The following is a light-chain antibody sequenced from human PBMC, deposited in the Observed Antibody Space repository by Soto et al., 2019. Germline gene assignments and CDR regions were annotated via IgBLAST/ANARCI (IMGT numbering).Light chain of an antibody. Sequence: QSVLTQPASVSGSTGQSITISCTGTSSDVGAYNYVSWYQQHPGKAPKLMIYGVSNRPSGISNRFSGSKSGNTASLTISGLQPEDEADYYCNSYAGNIGYVFGTGTKLTVL. V-gene: IGLV2-14*03. CDR1: SSDVGAYNY. J-gene: IGLJ1*01. CDR3: NSYAGNIGYV. CDR2: GVS.